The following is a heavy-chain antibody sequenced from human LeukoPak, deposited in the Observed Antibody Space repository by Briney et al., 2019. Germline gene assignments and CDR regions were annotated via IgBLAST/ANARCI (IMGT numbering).Heavy chain of an antibody. CDR2: INHGGST. CDR1: GGSFSGHY. J-gene: IGHJ4*02. CDR3: ARGRYVTTRGGAAAGFLDY. V-gene: IGHV4-34*01. D-gene: IGHD6-13*01. Sequence: SETLSLTCAVSGGSFSGHYWNWIRQPPGKGLEWIGEINHGGSTNYNPSLKSRVTISVDTSQNQFSLRLSSVTAADTAVYYCARGRYVTTRGGAAAGFLDYWGQGTLVTVPT.